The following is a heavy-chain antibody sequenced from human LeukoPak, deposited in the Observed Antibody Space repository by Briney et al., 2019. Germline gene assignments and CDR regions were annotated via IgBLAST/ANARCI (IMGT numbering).Heavy chain of an antibody. Sequence: GGSLRLSCAASGFTFSSYAMHWVRQAPGKGLEWVAVISYDGSNKYYADSVKGRFTISRDNSKNTLYLQTNSLRAEDTAVYYCARDTAAAALYYFDYWGQGTLVTVSS. J-gene: IGHJ4*02. CDR1: GFTFSSYA. CDR3: ARDTAAAALYYFDY. D-gene: IGHD6-13*01. CDR2: ISYDGSNK. V-gene: IGHV3-30-3*01.